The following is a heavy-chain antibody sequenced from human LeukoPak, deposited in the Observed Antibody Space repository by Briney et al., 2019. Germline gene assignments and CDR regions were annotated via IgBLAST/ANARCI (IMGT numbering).Heavy chain of an antibody. CDR2: ISAYNGNT. CDR1: GYTFTSYG. Sequence: ASVKVSCKASGYTFTSYGISWLRQAPGQGLEWMGWISAYNGNTNYAQKLQGRVTMTTDTSTSTAYMDLRSLRSDDTAVYYCARGVAVARYGMDVWGKGPRSPSPQ. V-gene: IGHV1-18*01. J-gene: IGHJ6*01. CDR3: ARGVAVARYGMDV. D-gene: IGHD6-19*01.